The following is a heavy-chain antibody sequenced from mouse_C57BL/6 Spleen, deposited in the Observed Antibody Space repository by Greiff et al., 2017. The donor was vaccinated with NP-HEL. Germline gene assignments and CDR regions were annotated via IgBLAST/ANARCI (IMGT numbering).Heavy chain of an antibody. CDR2: IDPSDSET. V-gene: IGHV1-52*01. J-gene: IGHJ3*01. CDR1: GYTFTSYW. D-gene: IGHD1-1*01. CDR3: ARPTDGRGFAY. Sequence: QVQLQQPGAELVRPGSSVKLSCKASGYTFTSYWMHWVKQRPIQGLEWIGNIDPSDSETHYNQKFKYKATLTVDKSSSTAYMQLSSLTSEDSAVYYCARPTDGRGFAYWGQGTLVTVSA.